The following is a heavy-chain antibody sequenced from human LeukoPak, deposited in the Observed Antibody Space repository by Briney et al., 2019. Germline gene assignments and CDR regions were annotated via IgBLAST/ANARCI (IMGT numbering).Heavy chain of an antibody. CDR3: ARADYYYDSSYFDY. D-gene: IGHD3-22*01. V-gene: IGHV4-39*01. CDR1: GGSISSSSYY. Sequence: PSETLSLTCTVSGGSISSSSYYWGWIRQPPGKGLEWIGSIYYSGSTYYNPSLKSRVTISVDTSKNQFSLKLSSVTAADTAVYYCARADYYYDSSYFDYWGQGTLVTVSS. CDR2: IYYSGST. J-gene: IGHJ4*02.